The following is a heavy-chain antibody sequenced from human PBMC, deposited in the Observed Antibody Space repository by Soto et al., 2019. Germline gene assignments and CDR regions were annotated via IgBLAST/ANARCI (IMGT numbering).Heavy chain of an antibody. Sequence: PSETLSLTCAVSNYSISSDHYWGWNRQPPGKGLEWIGTIYHSGSSYNNPSLKGRLTISVDTSKNQFSLQLNSVTSADTAVYYCARVVHDSSGSYFDFWGRGTLVTVSS. CDR1: NYSISSDHY. CDR2: IYHSGSS. CDR3: ARVVHDSSGSYFDF. D-gene: IGHD3-22*01. J-gene: IGHJ4*02. V-gene: IGHV4-38-2*01.